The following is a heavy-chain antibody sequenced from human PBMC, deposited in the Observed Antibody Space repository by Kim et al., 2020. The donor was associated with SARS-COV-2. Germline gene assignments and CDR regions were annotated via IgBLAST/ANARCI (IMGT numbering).Heavy chain of an antibody. Sequence: GGSLRLSCAASGFTFSSYGMHWVRQAPGKGLEWVAVISYDGSNKYYADSVKGRFTISRDNSKNTLYLQMNSLRAEDTAVYYCAKSYDILTGYHVLDYWGQGILGTVSS. CDR3: AKSYDILTGYHVLDY. CDR2: ISYDGSNK. J-gene: IGHJ4*02. D-gene: IGHD3-9*01. CDR1: GFTFSSYG. V-gene: IGHV3-30*18.